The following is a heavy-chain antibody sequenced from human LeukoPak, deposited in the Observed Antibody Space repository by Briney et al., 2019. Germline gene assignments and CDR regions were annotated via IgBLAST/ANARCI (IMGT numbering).Heavy chain of an antibody. J-gene: IGHJ4*02. CDR2: ISSSSSTI. CDR3: ASGDIGWLQLNS. Sequence: PGGSLRLSCAASGFTFSSYSMNWVRQAPGKGLEWVSYISSSSSTIYYADSVKGRFTISRDNSKNTLYLQMNSLRAEDTAVYYCASGDIGWLQLNSWGQGTLVTVSS. CDR1: GFTFSSYS. D-gene: IGHD5-24*01. V-gene: IGHV3-48*01.